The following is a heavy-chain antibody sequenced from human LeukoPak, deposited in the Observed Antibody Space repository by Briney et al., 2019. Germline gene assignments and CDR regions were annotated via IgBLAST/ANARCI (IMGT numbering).Heavy chain of an antibody. Sequence: VGTLRLSCAASGFTLTSVGMHWGREAPGKGLEWGAVISYAGSNKYYADSVKGRFTISRDNSKNTLYLQMNSLRAEDTAVYYCAKDTSYCSGGSCYSNWFDPWGQGTLVTVSS. V-gene: IGHV3-30*18. CDR2: ISYAGSNK. CDR1: GFTLTSVG. J-gene: IGHJ5*02. D-gene: IGHD2-15*01. CDR3: AKDTSYCSGGSCYSNWFDP.